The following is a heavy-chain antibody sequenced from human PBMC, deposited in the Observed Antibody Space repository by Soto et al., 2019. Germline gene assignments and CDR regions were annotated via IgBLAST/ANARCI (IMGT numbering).Heavy chain of an antibody. D-gene: IGHD1-1*01. V-gene: IGHV1-69*01. CDR3: AREKRLAAHGMDV. CDR2: IIPVFGTT. J-gene: IGHJ6*02. Sequence: QVQLVQSGAEVKKPGSSVKVSCRRSRGTFNNHAVSWVRQAPGQGLEWMGGIIPVFGTTNYAQRLEARLTIPADASTSTVYMELSRLKTKDTAVYYCAREKRLAAHGMDVWGPGTTVTVSS. CDR1: RGTFNNHA.